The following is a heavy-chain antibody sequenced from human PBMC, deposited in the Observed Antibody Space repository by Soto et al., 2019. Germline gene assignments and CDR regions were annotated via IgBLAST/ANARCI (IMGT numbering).Heavy chain of an antibody. Sequence: GGSLRLSCAASGFTFSSYAMSWVRQAPGKGLEWVSAISGSGGSTYYADSVKGRFTISRDNSKNTLYLQMNSLRAEDTAVYYCAKDPQDSIAVADAYWGQGTLVTVSS. V-gene: IGHV3-23*01. CDR2: ISGSGGST. J-gene: IGHJ4*02. D-gene: IGHD6-19*01. CDR3: AKDPQDSIAVADAY. CDR1: GFTFSSYA.